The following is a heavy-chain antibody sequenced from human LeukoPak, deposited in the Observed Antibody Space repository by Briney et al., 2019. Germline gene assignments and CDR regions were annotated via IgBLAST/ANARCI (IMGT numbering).Heavy chain of an antibody. CDR1: GFTFKNYA. Sequence: GRSLRLSSAASGFTFKNYAMHWVRQAPGKGLEWVSSISWNSGNVDYADSVKGRFTLSRDNAKNSLYLQMSSLRAEDTALYYCAKSGTYSSSSGYIDSWGQGTLVTVSS. J-gene: IGHJ4*02. CDR2: ISWNSGNV. V-gene: IGHV3-9*01. CDR3: AKSGTYSSSSGYIDS. D-gene: IGHD6-6*01.